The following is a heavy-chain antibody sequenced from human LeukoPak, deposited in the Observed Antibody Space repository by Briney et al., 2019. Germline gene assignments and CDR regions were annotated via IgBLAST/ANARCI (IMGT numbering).Heavy chain of an antibody. CDR1: GFIFSTYG. D-gene: IGHD3-22*01. CDR2: MRSDGSDK. J-gene: IGHJ4*02. V-gene: IGHV3-30*02. Sequence: GGALRLSCAASGFIFSTYGMHWVRQAPGKGLEWVAFMRSDGSDKYYADSVKGRFTISRDNSKNTLYLQMNSLRAEDTAVYYCAKHDSSSYFWGQGALVTVSS. CDR3: AKHDSSSYF.